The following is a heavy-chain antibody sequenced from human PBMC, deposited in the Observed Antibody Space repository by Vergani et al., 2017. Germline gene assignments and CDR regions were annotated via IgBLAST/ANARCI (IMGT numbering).Heavy chain of an antibody. CDR1: GYTFTSYG. Sequence: QVQLVQSGAEVKKPGASVKVSCKASGYTFTSYGISWVRQAPGQGLEWMGWISAYNGNTNYAQKLQGRVTMTTDTSTSTAYMELNSLRAEDTAVYYCAKAGDSPPTTFSGGYWGQGTLVTVSS. J-gene: IGHJ4*02. CDR3: AKAGDSPPTTFSGGY. CDR2: ISAYNGNT. D-gene: IGHD2/OR15-2a*01. V-gene: IGHV1-18*01.